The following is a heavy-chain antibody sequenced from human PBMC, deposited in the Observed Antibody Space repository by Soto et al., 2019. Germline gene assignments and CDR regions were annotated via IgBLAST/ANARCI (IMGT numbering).Heavy chain of an antibody. CDR2: IYHTWNT. CDR1: GGSISSGGYS. CDR3: ARFRGTAILDY. D-gene: IGHD2-2*02. V-gene: IGHV4-30-2*01. J-gene: IGHJ4*02. Sequence: SETLSLTXAVSGGSISSGGYSWSWIRQPPGKGLEWIGYIYHTWNTYYNPSLESRVTISVDRSRNQLSLELTSVTAADTAVYYCARFRGTAILDYWGQGTLVTVSS.